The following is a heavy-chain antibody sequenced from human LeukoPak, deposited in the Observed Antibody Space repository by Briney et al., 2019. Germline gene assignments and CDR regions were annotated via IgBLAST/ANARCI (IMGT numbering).Heavy chain of an antibody. J-gene: IGHJ4*02. CDR3: ARGGAAAGTPPTGY. D-gene: IGHD6-13*01. CDR1: GLTFSSYS. V-gene: IGHV3-21*01. Sequence: GGSLRLSCAASGLTFSSYSMNWVRQAPGKGLEWVSSISSSSSYIYYADSVKGRFTISRDNAKNSLYLQMNSLRAEDTAVYYCARGGAAAGTPPTGYWGQGTLVTVSS. CDR2: ISSSSSYI.